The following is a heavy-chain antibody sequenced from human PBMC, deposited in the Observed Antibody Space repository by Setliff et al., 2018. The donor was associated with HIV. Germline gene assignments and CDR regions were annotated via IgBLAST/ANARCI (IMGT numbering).Heavy chain of an antibody. V-gene: IGHV4-61*02. J-gene: IGHJ4*02. Sequence: PSETLSLTCTVSGDSISSDSYYWSWIRQPAGKGLEWIGRIYTSGPRYNPSLENRVTISVDTSKSQFFLMLSSVTAADTAVYYCARASSDIPGVDSNYFDDWGQGTLVTVSS. CDR1: GDSISSDSYY. CDR3: ARASSDIPGVDSNYFDD. CDR2: IYTSGP. D-gene: IGHD2-2*01.